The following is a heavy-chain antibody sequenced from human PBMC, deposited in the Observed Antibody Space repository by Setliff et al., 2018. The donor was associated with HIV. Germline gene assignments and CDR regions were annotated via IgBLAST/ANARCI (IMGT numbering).Heavy chain of an antibody. V-gene: IGHV4-31*03. D-gene: IGHD4-17*01. Sequence: SETLSLTCTVSSGSISSGGYFWGWIRQHPGKGLEWIGYIYYTGSTYYNPSLKSRVTISVDTSKNQFSLKLSSVTAADTAVYYCARQREVYGTVYYYYMDVWGKGTTVTVSS. CDR3: ARQREVYGTVYYYYMDV. CDR2: IYYTGST. J-gene: IGHJ6*03. CDR1: SGSISSGGYF.